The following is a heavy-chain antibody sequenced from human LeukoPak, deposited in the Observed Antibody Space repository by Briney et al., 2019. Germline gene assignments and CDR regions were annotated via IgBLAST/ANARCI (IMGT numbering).Heavy chain of an antibody. CDR3: ARYRHLGY. CDR2: INQNGGEK. J-gene: IGHJ4*02. CDR1: GFTFSSDW. Sequence: GGSLRLSCAASGFTFSSDWMSWVRQAPGKGLEWVANINQNGGEKYYVDSVKGRFTISRDNGKNSLYLQMNSLRAEDTAVYYCARYRHLGYWGQGTLVTVSS. V-gene: IGHV3-7*01.